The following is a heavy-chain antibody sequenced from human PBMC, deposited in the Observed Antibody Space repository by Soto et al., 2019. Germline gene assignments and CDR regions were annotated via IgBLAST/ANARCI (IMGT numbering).Heavy chain of an antibody. D-gene: IGHD3-16*01. J-gene: IGHJ6*03. Sequence: QVQLVESGGGVVQPGRSLRLSCAASGFTFSSYGMHWVRQAPGKGLEWVAVIWYDGSNKYYADSVKGRFTISRDNSKNTLYLQMNSLRAEDTAVYYCARSEMGLSPYYYYYMDVWGKGTTVTVSS. V-gene: IGHV3-33*01. CDR2: IWYDGSNK. CDR1: GFTFSSYG. CDR3: ARSEMGLSPYYYYYMDV.